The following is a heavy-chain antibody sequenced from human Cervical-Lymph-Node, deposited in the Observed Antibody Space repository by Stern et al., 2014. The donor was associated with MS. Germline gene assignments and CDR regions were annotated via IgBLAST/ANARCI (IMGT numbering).Heavy chain of an antibody. CDR3: ARAWGASDFYGMDV. J-gene: IGHJ6*02. CDR1: EGTISSNV. CDR2: VIPILSTV. Sequence: QVQLVQSGAEVKKPGSSVKVSCKASEGTISSNVIRWVRQAPGQGLEWMGGVIPILSTVHYAQKFQGRVTITADASTSTAYMELTSLRSEDTAVYYCARAWGASDFYGMDVWGQGTTVTVSS. D-gene: IGHD1-26*01. V-gene: IGHV1-69*01.